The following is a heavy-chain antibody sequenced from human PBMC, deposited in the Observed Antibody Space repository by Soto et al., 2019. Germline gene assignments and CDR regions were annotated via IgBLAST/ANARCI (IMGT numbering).Heavy chain of an antibody. Sequence: QVQLVESGGGVVQPGRSLRLSCAASGFTFSSYAMHWVRQAPDKGLEWVAVISYDGSNKYYADSVKGRFTISRDNSKNTLYLQMNSLRAEDTAVYYCARDLPGSYFDYWGQGTLVTVSS. D-gene: IGHD1-26*01. CDR2: ISYDGSNK. V-gene: IGHV3-30-3*01. J-gene: IGHJ4*02. CDR3: ARDLPGSYFDY. CDR1: GFTFSSYA.